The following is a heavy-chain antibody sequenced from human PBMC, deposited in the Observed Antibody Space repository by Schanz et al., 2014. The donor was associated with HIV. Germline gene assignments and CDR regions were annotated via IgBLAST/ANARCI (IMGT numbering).Heavy chain of an antibody. CDR1: GYTFIGYY. CDR2: INPNSGGT. J-gene: IGHJ3*02. V-gene: IGHV1-2*02. D-gene: IGHD2-15*01. Sequence: QVHLVQSGAEVRDPGASVKVSCKASGYTFIGYYMHWVRQAPGQGLERMGWINPNSGGTNYAQKFQGRVTMTRDTSVNTAYRDLSRLRSDDTAVYYCARDSLYCSGGSCQEAGAFDIWGQGTLVTVSS. CDR3: ARDSLYCSGGSCQEAGAFDI.